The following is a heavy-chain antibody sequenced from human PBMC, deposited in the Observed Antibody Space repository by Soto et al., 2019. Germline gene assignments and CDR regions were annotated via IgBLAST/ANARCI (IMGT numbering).Heavy chain of an antibody. J-gene: IGHJ4*02. Sequence: HITLNESGPTLVKPTQTLTLTCTFSGFSLSTRGVGVGWIRQPPGEALEWLALLYWDDDESYSPSLMSRLTITKDASQNQVYLTMTNMDPMDTATYYCAHRPRGFTYFFDYWGQGTLVTVSS. CDR1: GFSLSTRGVG. V-gene: IGHV2-5*02. D-gene: IGHD2-15*01. CDR2: LYWDDDE. CDR3: AHRPRGFTYFFDY.